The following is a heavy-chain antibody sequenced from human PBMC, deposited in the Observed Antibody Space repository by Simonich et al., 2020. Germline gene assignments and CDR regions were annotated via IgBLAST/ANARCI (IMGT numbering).Heavy chain of an antibody. Sequence: EVQLVESGGGLVQPGGSLRLSCAASGFTFSSYWMSWVRQAPGKGLGVVAKLKQEGSEKYYVDSVKGRFTISRDNAKNSLYLQMNSLRAEDTAVYYCAREYSSSSDPYWYFDLWGRGTLVTVSS. CDR3: AREYSSSSDPYWYFDL. J-gene: IGHJ2*01. CDR1: GFTFSSYW. D-gene: IGHD6-6*01. CDR2: LKQEGSEK. V-gene: IGHV3-7*01.